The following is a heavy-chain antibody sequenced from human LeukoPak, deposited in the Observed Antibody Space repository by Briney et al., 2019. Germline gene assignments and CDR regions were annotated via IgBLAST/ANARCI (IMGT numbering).Heavy chain of an antibody. Sequence: SETLSLTYTVSGGSISSYYWSWIRQPPGKGLEWIGYIYYSGSTNYNPSLKSRVTISVDTSKNQFSLKLSSVTAADTAVYYCAREVGYSSSWYGTNWFDPWGQGTLVTVSS. J-gene: IGHJ5*02. D-gene: IGHD6-13*01. CDR2: IYYSGST. CDR3: AREVGYSSSWYGTNWFDP. CDR1: GGSISSYY. V-gene: IGHV4-59*01.